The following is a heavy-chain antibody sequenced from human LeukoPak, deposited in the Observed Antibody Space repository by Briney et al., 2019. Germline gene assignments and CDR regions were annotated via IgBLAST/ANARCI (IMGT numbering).Heavy chain of an antibody. J-gene: IGHJ4*02. CDR3: ARGDRRYYYDSSGYIPIPHFDY. D-gene: IGHD3-22*01. Sequence: PSETLSLTCTVSGYSISSGYYWGWIRQPPGKGLEWIGSIYHSGSTYYNPSLKSRVTISVDTSKNQFSLKLSSVTAADTAVYYCARGDRRYYYDSSGYIPIPHFDYWGQGTLVTVSS. V-gene: IGHV4-38-2*02. CDR2: IYHSGST. CDR1: GYSISSGYY.